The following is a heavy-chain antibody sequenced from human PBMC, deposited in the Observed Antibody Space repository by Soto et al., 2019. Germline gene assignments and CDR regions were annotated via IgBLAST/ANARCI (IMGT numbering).Heavy chain of an antibody. Sequence: QLQLQESGPRLVKPSETLSLSCTVSGGSISNSSYLWGWIRQPPGKGLQWIGSVSYSGSTYYNPSLKSRVTISADTSKPQSSLRLSSVTAADTAVYYCSRIAVSGPITGFDYWGQGALVTVSS. CDR1: GGSISNSSYL. CDR2: VSYSGST. D-gene: IGHD6-19*01. V-gene: IGHV4-39*01. J-gene: IGHJ4*02. CDR3: SRIAVSGPITGFDY.